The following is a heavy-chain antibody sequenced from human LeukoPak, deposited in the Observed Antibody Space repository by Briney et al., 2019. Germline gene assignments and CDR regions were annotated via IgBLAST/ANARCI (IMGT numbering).Heavy chain of an antibody. D-gene: IGHD3-22*01. CDR3: ARESDDSSGYRIDAFDI. Sequence: SETLSLTCTVSGGSISSYYWSWIRQPPGKGLEWIGYIYYSGSTNYNPSLKSRVTISVDTSKNQLSLKLSSVTAEDTAVYYCARESDDSSGYRIDAFDIWGQGTMVTVSS. J-gene: IGHJ3*02. CDR1: GGSISSYY. V-gene: IGHV4-59*01. CDR2: IYYSGST.